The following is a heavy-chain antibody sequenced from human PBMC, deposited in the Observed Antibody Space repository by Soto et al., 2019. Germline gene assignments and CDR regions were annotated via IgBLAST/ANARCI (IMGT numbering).Heavy chain of an antibody. V-gene: IGHV4-34*01. J-gene: IGHJ4*02. D-gene: IGHD1-26*01. CDR2: INHSGST. Sequence: PSETLSLTCAVYGGSFSGYYWSWIRQPPGKGLEWIGEINHSGSTYYNPSLKSRVTISVDTSKNQFSLKLSSVTAADTAVYYCARMESGSFGYWGQGTLVTVSS. CDR3: ARMESGSFGY. CDR1: GGSFSGYY.